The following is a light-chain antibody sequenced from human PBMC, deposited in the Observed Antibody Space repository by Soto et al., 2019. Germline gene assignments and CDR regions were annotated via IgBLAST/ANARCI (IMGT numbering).Light chain of an antibody. CDR2: DAS. CDR1: QDISNY. V-gene: IGKV1-33*01. Sequence: DIQMTQSPSSLSASVGDRVTITCQASQDISNYLNWYQQKPGKAPKLLIYDASNLETGVPSRFSGSGSVTDITFTISSLQTEDIATYDCQQYDNLPPFGGGTKVEIK. CDR3: QQYDNLPP. J-gene: IGKJ4*01.